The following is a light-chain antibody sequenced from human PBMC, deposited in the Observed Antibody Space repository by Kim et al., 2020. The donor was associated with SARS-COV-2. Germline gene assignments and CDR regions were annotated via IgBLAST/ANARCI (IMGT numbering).Light chain of an antibody. J-gene: IGLJ3*02. Sequence: TVTISCTRSSGSIASNYVQWYQQRPGSAPTTMIYENDRRPSGVPDRFSGSIDSSSNSASLTIYGLKTEDEADYSCQSFDSSTHSWVFGGGTQLTVL. CDR2: END. V-gene: IGLV6-57*03. CDR3: QSFDSSTHSWV. CDR1: SGSIASNY.